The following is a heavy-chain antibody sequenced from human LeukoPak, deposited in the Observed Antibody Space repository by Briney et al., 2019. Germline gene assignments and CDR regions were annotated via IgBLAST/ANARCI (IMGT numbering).Heavy chain of an antibody. J-gene: IGHJ6*04. CDR3: AELGITMIGGV. D-gene: IGHD3-10*02. Sequence: GGSLRLSCAASGFTFSSYAMHWVRQAPGKGLEWVAVISSDGTINYYADSVRGRFIISRDNSRNTLYLQMNSLRAEDTAVYYCAELGITMIGGVWGKGTTVTISS. CDR2: ISSDGTIN. V-gene: IGHV3-30*04. CDR1: GFTFSSYA.